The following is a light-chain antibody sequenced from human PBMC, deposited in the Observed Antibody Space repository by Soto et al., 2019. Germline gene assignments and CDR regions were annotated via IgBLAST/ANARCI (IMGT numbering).Light chain of an antibody. CDR2: GVS. CDR1: ESLFGF. CDR3: QSYNDWPFA. J-gene: IGKJ2*01. Sequence: EIVMTQSPATLSMSPGDRVTLSCRASESLFGFLAWYQQKPGQAPRLLIYGVSTKATGGPARFSGSGSATDFTLTISSLQSDDSAIDYCQSYNDWPFAFGQGTKLEI. V-gene: IGKV3-15*01.